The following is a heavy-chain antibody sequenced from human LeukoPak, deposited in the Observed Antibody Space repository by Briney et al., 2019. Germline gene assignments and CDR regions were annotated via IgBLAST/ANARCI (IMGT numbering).Heavy chain of an antibody. J-gene: IGHJ3*02. Sequence: ASVKVSCKASGYTFTCYYMHWVRQAPGQGLEWMGWINPNSGGTNYAQKFQGRVTMTRDTSISTAYMELSRLRSDDTAVYYCARLGDILTGYYHTGLFDIWGQGTMVTVSS. CDR1: GYTFTCYY. V-gene: IGHV1-2*02. CDR3: ARLGDILTGYYHTGLFDI. D-gene: IGHD3-9*01. CDR2: INPNSGGT.